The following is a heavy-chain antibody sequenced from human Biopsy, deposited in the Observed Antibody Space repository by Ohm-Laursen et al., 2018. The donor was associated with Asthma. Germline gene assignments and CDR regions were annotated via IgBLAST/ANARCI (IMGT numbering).Heavy chain of an antibody. Sequence: GSLRLSCTAPRFTYEMHWVRQAPGKGLEWVGNIKKDGSEKYYVDSVKGRFTISRDNAKNSLYLHMNSLRAEDTAVYYCARGGYCTSPTCPWGRYATDVWGQGTTVTVSS. CDR3: ARGGYCTSPTCPWGRYATDV. V-gene: IGHV3-7*01. CDR1: RFTYE. J-gene: IGHJ6*02. D-gene: IGHD2-2*01. CDR2: IKKDGSEK.